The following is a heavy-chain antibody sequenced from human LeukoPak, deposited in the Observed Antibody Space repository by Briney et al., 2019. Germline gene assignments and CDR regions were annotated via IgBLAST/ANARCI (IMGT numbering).Heavy chain of an antibody. V-gene: IGHV3-30*02. Sequence: GGSLRLSCAASGFTFSSYGMHWVRQAPGKGLEWVAFIRYDGSNKYYADSVKGRFTISRDNSKNTLYLQMNSLRAEDTAVYYSATRPKTHLKYYFDYWGQGTLVTVSP. CDR3: ATRPKTHLKYYFDY. D-gene: IGHD1-1*01. CDR1: GFTFSSYG. J-gene: IGHJ4*02. CDR2: IRYDGSNK.